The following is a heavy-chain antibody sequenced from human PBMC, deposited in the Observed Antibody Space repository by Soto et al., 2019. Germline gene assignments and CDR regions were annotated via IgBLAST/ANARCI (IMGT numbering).Heavy chain of an antibody. D-gene: IGHD2-21*01. Sequence: EVQLVESGGGLVQPGGSLRLSCAASGFTFSSYAMHWVRQAPGKGLEYVSAISSNGGSTYYANSVRGRFTISRDNSKNTLSLQMGSLRAEDMAVYYCDRRQGVIPSAGLDVWGQGTTVTVSS. J-gene: IGHJ6*02. CDR1: GFTFSSYA. V-gene: IGHV3-64*01. CDR3: DRRQGVIPSAGLDV. CDR2: ISSNGGST.